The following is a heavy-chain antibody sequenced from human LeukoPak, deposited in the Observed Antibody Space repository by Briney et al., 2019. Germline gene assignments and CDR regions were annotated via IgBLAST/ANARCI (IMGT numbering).Heavy chain of an antibody. D-gene: IGHD4-17*01. Sequence: GGSLRLSCVVSGLNVGDYTMHWVRQAPGKGPEWVSLLSWDGVSRYYVDSVKGRFTISRDNSKNSLYLQMNSLRTEDSALYYCAMAVNGDSSGFQHWGQGTLVSVSS. CDR2: LSWDGVSR. CDR1: GLNVGDYT. J-gene: IGHJ1*01. V-gene: IGHV3-43*01. CDR3: AMAVNGDSSGFQH.